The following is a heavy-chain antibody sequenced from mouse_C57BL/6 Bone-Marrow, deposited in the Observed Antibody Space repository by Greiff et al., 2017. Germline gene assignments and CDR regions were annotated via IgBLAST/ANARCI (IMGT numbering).Heavy chain of an antibody. CDR1: GFTFSSYA. D-gene: IGHD2-4*01. V-gene: IGHV5-4*03. CDR2: ISDGGSYT. J-gene: IGHJ4*01. Sequence: EVKLMESGGGLVKPGGSLKLSCAASGFTFSSYAMSWVRQTPEKRLEWVATISDGGSYTYYPDNVKGRFTISRANAKNNLYRQMSQLKSEDAAMYYCARSIYYDYDEDYYYAMDYWGQGTSGTVSS. CDR3: ARSIYYDYDEDYYYAMDY.